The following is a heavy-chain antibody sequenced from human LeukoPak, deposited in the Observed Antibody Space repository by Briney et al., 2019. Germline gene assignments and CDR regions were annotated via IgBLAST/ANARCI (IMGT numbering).Heavy chain of an antibody. CDR3: ARHLGPFDY. CDR1: GGSFSGYY. J-gene: IGHJ4*02. CDR2: INHSGST. V-gene: IGHV4-34*01. Sequence: SETLSLTCAVYGGSFSGYYWSWIRQPPGKGLEWIGGINHSGSTNYNPSLKSRVTISVDTSKNQFSLKLSSVTAADTAVYYCARHLGPFDYWGQGTLVTVSS.